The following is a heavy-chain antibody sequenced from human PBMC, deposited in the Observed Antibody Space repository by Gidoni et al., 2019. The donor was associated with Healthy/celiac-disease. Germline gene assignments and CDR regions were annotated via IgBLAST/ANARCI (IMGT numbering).Heavy chain of an antibody. Sequence: QVQLVQSGAEVKKPGASVKVSCKASGYTFTGYYMNWVRQAPGQGLEWMGWINPNSGGTNYAQKFQGRVTMTRDTSISTAYMELSRLRSDDTAVYYCARVQNIVGAISGREYYFDYWGQGTLVTVSS. CDR2: INPNSGGT. CDR1: GYTFTGYY. J-gene: IGHJ4*02. CDR3: ARVQNIVGAISGREYYFDY. V-gene: IGHV1-2*02. D-gene: IGHD1-26*01.